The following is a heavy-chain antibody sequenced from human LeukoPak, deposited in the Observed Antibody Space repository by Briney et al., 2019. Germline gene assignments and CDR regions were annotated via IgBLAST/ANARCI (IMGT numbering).Heavy chain of an antibody. CDR2: MKQDGGEK. J-gene: IGHJ4*02. V-gene: IGHV3-7*04. CDR3: ARDLGYCSGGSCYSYYFDS. CDR1: GFISSSYW. D-gene: IGHD2-15*01. Sequence: PGGSLRLSCAASGFISSSYWMSWVRQAPGQGLEWVANMKQDGGEKYYVDSVRGRFTISRDNAKNSLDLQMNSLRDEDTAVYYCARDLGYCSGGSCYSYYFDSWGQGTLVTVSS.